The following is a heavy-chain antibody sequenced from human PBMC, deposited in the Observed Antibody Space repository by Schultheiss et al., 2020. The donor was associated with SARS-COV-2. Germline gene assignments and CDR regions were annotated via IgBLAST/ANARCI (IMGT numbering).Heavy chain of an antibody. CDR2: ISYDGSNK. Sequence: GGSLRLSCAASGFTFSSYAMHWVRQAPGKGLEWVAVISYDGSNKYYADSVKGRFTISRDNSKNTLYLQMNSLRVEDTAIYYCAKYGRKAVAGADDWFDPWGQGTLVTVSS. J-gene: IGHJ5*02. CDR1: GFTFSSYA. CDR3: AKYGRKAVAGADDWFDP. V-gene: IGHV3-30*18. D-gene: IGHD6-19*01.